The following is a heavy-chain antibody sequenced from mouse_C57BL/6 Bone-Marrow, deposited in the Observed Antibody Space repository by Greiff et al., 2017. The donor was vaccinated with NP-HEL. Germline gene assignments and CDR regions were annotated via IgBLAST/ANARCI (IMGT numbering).Heavy chain of an antibody. J-gene: IGHJ3*01. Sequence: VQLQESGAELARPGTSVKMSCKASGYTFTNYWIGWAKQRPGHGLEWIGDIYPGGGYTNYNEKFKGKATLTADKSSSTAYMQFSSLTSEDSAIYYCARYDYDSAWFAYWGQGTLVTVSA. D-gene: IGHD2-4*01. CDR3: ARYDYDSAWFAY. CDR2: IYPGGGYT. CDR1: GYTFTNYW. V-gene: IGHV1-63*01.